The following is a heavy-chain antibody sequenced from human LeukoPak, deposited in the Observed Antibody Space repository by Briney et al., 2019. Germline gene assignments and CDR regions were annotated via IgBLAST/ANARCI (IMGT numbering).Heavy chain of an antibody. J-gene: IGHJ4*02. CDR2: ISAYNGDI. Sequence: ASVKVSCKAAGYTFSSYTISWGRQAPGQGLEWMGWISAYNGDIKYVQKSKGRVTMATDTSTSTAYMELRSLRADDTALYYCARVEDGGYSIYWGQGTLVTVSS. V-gene: IGHV1-18*01. CDR3: ARVEDGGYSIY. D-gene: IGHD1-26*01. CDR1: GYTFSSYT.